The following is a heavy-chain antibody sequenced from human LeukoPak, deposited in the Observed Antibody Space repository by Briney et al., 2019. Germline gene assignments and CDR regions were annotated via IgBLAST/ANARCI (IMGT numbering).Heavy chain of an antibody. Sequence: SVKVSCKASGGTFSSYAISWVRQAPGQGLEWMGGIIPIFSTANYAQKFQGRVTITADKSTSTAYMELSSLRSEDTAVYYCARAGIAAALGPPDVWGKGTTVTVSS. CDR2: IIPIFSTA. V-gene: IGHV1-69*06. J-gene: IGHJ6*04. CDR1: GGTFSSYA. CDR3: ARAGIAAALGPPDV. D-gene: IGHD6-13*01.